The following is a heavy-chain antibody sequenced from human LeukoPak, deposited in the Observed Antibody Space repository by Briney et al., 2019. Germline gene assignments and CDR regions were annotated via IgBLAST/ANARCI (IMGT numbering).Heavy chain of an antibody. CDR2: FGTRSSSI. D-gene: IGHD2-2*01. J-gene: IGHJ4*02. V-gene: IGHV3-21*04. CDR1: GFTFSSHS. CDR3: VRAAMPYIINGRRFDY. Sequence: PGGSLRLSCAASGFTFSSHSMNWVRQAPGKGLEWVSSFGTRSSSIYYADSVKGRFTISRENAKNSVHLQMNSLRVEDSAIYFCVRAAMPYIINGRRFDYWGQGTLVTVSS.